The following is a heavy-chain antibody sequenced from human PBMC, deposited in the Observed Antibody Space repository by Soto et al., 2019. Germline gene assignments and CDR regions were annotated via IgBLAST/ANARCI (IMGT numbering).Heavy chain of an antibody. J-gene: IGHJ3*02. V-gene: IGHV1-18*01. Sequence: ASVKVSCKASGYTFTSYGISWVRQAPGQGLEWMGWISAYNGNTNYAQKLQGRVTMTTDTSTSTAYMELRSLRSDDTAVYYCASGYSSGWYSRAFDIWGQRTMVTVSS. CDR2: ISAYNGNT. D-gene: IGHD6-19*01. CDR1: GYTFTSYG. CDR3: ASGYSSGWYSRAFDI.